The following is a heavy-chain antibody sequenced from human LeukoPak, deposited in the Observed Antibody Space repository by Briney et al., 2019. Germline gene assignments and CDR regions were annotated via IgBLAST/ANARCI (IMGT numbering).Heavy chain of an antibody. D-gene: IGHD3-22*01. J-gene: IGHJ4*02. Sequence: GGSLRLSCAASGFTFSSYWMSWVRQAPGKGLEWVANIKEDGSEKYYVDSVKGRFTISRDNAKNSLYLQMNSLRAEDTAVYYCAKGTTMIVVVRDLDYWGQGTLVTVSS. CDR3: AKGTTMIVVVRDLDY. CDR1: GFTFSSYW. CDR2: IKEDGSEK. V-gene: IGHV3-7*03.